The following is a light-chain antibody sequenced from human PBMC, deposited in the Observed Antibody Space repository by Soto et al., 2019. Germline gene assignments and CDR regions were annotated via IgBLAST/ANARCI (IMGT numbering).Light chain of an antibody. Sequence: QSVLTQPPSGSGTPGQRVTISCSGSSSNIGRNTVNWYQQIPGTAPKLLMYTDNQRPSGVPARFSASKSGTSASLAISGLQSEDVADYYCAAWDDSLNGVVFGGGTKVTVL. CDR1: SSNIGRNT. J-gene: IGLJ2*01. CDR2: TDN. CDR3: AAWDDSLNGVV. V-gene: IGLV1-44*01.